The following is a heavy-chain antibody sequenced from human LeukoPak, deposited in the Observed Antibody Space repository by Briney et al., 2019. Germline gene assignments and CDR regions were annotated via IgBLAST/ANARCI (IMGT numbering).Heavy chain of an antibody. D-gene: IGHD3-22*01. CDR3: TRQGYDSSGY. CDR2: IRSKANSYAT. Sequence: GGSLKLSCAASGFTFSDSAMHWVRQASGKGLEWVGRIRSKANSYATAYAASVKGRFTISRDDSKNTAYLQMNSLKTEDTAVYYCTRQGYDSSGYWGQGTLVTVSS. CDR1: GFTFSDSA. V-gene: IGHV3-73*01. J-gene: IGHJ4*02.